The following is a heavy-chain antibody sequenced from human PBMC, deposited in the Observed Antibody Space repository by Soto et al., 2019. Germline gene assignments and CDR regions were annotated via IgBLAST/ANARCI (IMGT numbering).Heavy chain of an antibody. CDR1: GFTFSNAW. CDR2: IKSKTDGGTR. J-gene: IGHJ6*02. D-gene: IGHD3-10*01. Sequence: GGSLRLSWASSGFTFSNAWMNWVRQAPGKGLEGVGRIKSKTDGGTRDYAAPVKGRFTISRDDSKNTLYLQMNSLKTEDTAVYYWTTSEITMVRGVIINYYYYYYGMDVWGQGTTVTVSS. V-gene: IGHV3-15*07. CDR3: TTSEITMVRGVIINYYYYYYGMDV.